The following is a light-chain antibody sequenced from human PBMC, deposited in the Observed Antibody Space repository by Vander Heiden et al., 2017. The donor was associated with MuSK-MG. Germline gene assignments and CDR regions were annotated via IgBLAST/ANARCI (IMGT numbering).Light chain of an antibody. CDR1: QSISSW. CDR2: KAS. J-gene: IGKJ1*01. V-gene: IGKV1-5*03. CDR3: QQYNFYPLT. Sequence: DIQMTQSPSTLSASVGDRVTITCRASQSISSWLAWYQQKPGNAPKLLIYKASNLESGVPSRFNGSGSGTEFTLTISSLQPDDSATYYCQQYNFYPLTFGQGTKVXIK.